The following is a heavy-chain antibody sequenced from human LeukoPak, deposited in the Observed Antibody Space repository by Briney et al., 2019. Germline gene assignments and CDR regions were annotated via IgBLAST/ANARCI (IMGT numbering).Heavy chain of an antibody. D-gene: IGHD5-18*01. CDR3: ARDWALWGNYFDP. Sequence: SETLSLACTVSGGSISSYYWSWIRQPAGKGLEWIGRIYTSGSTNYNPSLKSRVTMSVDTSKNEFSLKLSSVTAADTAVYYCARDWALWGNYFDPWGQGTLVTVS. CDR1: GGSISSYY. V-gene: IGHV4-4*07. J-gene: IGHJ5*02. CDR2: IYTSGST.